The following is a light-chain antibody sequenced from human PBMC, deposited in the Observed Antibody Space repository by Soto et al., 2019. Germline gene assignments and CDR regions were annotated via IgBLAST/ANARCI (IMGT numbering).Light chain of an antibody. V-gene: IGKV1-39*01. Sequence: DIQMTQSPSSLSASIGDRVTITCRTSQRINNNLNWYQQKPGKAPKLLIYATSSLQSGVPSRFSGSGSGTDFTLTISSLQPEDFATYYCQQSYGGLYSFGQGTKLDI. CDR1: QRINNN. CDR2: ATS. CDR3: QQSYGGLYS. J-gene: IGKJ2*03.